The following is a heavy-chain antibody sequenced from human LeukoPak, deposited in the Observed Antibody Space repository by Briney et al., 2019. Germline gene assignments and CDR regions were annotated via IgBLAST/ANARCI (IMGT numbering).Heavy chain of an antibody. CDR2: INPNSGGT. V-gene: IGHV1-2*02. J-gene: IGHJ4*02. CDR1: GYTFTGYY. D-gene: IGHD1-26*01. Sequence: GASVKVSCKASGYTFTGYYMHWVRQAPGQGLEWMGWINPNSGGTNYAQKFQGRVTMTRDTSISTAYMELSRLRSDDTAVYYCARFARRGELLAWDYWGQGTLVTVSS. CDR3: ARFARRGELLAWDY.